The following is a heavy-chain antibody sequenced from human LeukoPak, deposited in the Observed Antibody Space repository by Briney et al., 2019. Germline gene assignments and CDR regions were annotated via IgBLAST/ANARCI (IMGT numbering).Heavy chain of an antibody. CDR3: AMIKGG. CDR1: GFTFSNNW. V-gene: IGHV3-74*01. CDR2: ISSDGRTT. J-gene: IGHJ4*02. D-gene: IGHD1-26*01. Sequence: GGSLRLSCAASGFTFSNNWMHWVRQAPGKGLVWVSRISSDGRTTTYADSVKGRFTISRDNAKNTLYLQMNSLRAEDTAVYYCAMIKGGWGQGTLVTVSS.